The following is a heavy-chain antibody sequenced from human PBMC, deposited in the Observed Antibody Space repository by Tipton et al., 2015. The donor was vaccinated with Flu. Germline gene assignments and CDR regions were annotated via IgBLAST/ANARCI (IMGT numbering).Heavy chain of an antibody. CDR3: ARHDYGDYHWFDP. Sequence: TLSLTCALYGGSFSGYYWSWIRQSPGKGLEWIGEINHSGSTNYNPSLKSRVTISVDTSKKQFSLNLSSVTAADTAVYYCARHDYGDYHWFDPWGQGTLVTVSS. V-gene: IGHV4-34*01. CDR1: GGSFSGYY. J-gene: IGHJ5*02. CDR2: INHSGST. D-gene: IGHD4-17*01.